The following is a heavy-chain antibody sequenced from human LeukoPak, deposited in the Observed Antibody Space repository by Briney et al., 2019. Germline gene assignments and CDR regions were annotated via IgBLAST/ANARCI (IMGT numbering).Heavy chain of an antibody. CDR2: IYHSGST. V-gene: IGHV4-38-2*02. J-gene: IGHJ4*02. CDR1: GGSINNYY. D-gene: IGHD3-10*01. Sequence: SETLSLTCTVSGGSINNYYWGWIRQPPGKGLEWIGSIYHSGSTYYNPSLKSRVTISVDTSKNQFSLKLSSVTAADTAVYYCAREITMVRFLDYWGQGTLVTVSS. CDR3: AREITMVRFLDY.